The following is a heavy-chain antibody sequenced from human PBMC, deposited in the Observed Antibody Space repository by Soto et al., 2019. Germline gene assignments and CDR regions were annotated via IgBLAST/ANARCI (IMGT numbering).Heavy chain of an antibody. D-gene: IGHD6-13*01. Sequence: SHTLRVPCTGSAGFLSPYYWRWIRQPPGKGLEWIGYIYYSENTNYNPSLKSRVTISVDTSKNQFSLELSSVTAADTAVYYCASGYSSRLFDYWGQGTPVTVSS. V-gene: IGHV4-59*01. CDR2: IYYSENT. CDR1: AGFLSPYY. J-gene: IGHJ4*02. CDR3: ASGYSSRLFDY.